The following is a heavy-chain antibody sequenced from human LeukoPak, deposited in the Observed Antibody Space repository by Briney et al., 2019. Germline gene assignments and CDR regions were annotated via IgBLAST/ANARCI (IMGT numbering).Heavy chain of an antibody. D-gene: IGHD6-19*01. J-gene: IGHJ4*02. V-gene: IGHV4-4*07. CDR1: GGSISNYH. Sequence: SETLSLTCTVSGGSISNYHWSWIRQPAGKGLEWIGQIHTSGSTNYNPPLKSRVTTSIDTTEDQVSLTIRSVTAADTAFYYCARRDISSGWSFDYWGQGTLVTVSS. CDR3: ARRDISSGWSFDY. CDR2: IHTSGST.